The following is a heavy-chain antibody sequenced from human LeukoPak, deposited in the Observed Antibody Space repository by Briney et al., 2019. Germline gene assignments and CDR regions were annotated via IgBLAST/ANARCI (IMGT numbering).Heavy chain of an antibody. CDR1: GGSFDDYY. J-gene: IGHJ5*02. CDR2: IHPHGIF. Sequence: PSETLSLTCGVSGGSFDDYYCSWVRQPPGKGLEWIGEIHPHGIFYYNSSLMSRVTVSIDTSKSQFSLRLTSVTAADTAFYYCARGRDRSKAGDLWGQGSLVTVSS. V-gene: IGHV4-34*01. CDR3: ARGRDRSKAGDL. D-gene: IGHD5-24*01.